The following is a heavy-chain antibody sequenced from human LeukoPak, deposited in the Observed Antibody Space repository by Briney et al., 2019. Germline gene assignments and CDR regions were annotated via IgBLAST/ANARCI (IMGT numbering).Heavy chain of an antibody. Sequence: SETLSLTCTVSGGSISSYYWSWIRQPPGKGLEWIGYIYYSGSTNYNPSLKSRVTISVDTSKNQFSLKLSSVTAADTAVYYCARAGGTYYDILTGYYNGPGYFDLWGRGTLVTVSS. CDR1: GGSISSYY. V-gene: IGHV4-59*01. D-gene: IGHD3-9*01. CDR3: ARAGGTYYDILTGYYNGPGYFDL. CDR2: IYYSGST. J-gene: IGHJ2*01.